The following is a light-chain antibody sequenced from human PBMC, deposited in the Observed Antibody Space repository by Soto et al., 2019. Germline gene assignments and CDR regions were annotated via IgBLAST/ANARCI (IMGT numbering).Light chain of an antibody. V-gene: IGLV1-40*01. J-gene: IGLJ1*01. CDR2: ENN. Sequence: QSVLTQPPSVSEAPGQRVTISCTGSSSNIGAGYEAHWYQQVPGTAPKLLIYENNNRPSGVPDRLSGSKSGTSASLAITGLKAEDEAEYYCQSYDSNLSGYVFGTGTKLT. CDR3: QSYDSNLSGYV. CDR1: SSNIGAGYE.